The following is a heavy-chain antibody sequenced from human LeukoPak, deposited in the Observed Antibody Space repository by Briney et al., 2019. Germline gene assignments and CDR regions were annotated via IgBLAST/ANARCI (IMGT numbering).Heavy chain of an antibody. CDR1: GFTVSSNY. CDR2: IYSGGST. CDR3: ARETRVRGYSYGYSYYFDY. D-gene: IGHD5-18*01. J-gene: IGHJ4*02. Sequence: GGSLRLSCAASGFTVSSNYMSWVRQAPGKGLEWVSVIYSGGSTYYADSVKGRFTISRDNSKNTLYLQVNSLRAEDTAVYYCARETRVRGYSYGYSYYFDYWGQGTLVTVSS. V-gene: IGHV3-53*01.